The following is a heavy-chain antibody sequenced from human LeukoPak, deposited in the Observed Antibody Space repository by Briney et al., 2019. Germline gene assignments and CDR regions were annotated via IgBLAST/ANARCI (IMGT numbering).Heavy chain of an antibody. CDR1: GFTSSDYY. D-gene: IGHD3-9*01. J-gene: IGHJ4*02. Sequence: GGTLRLSCAASGFTSSDYYMSWIRQAPGKGLEWVSYISSSGSTIYYADSVKGRFTISRDNAKNSLYLQMNSLRAEDTAVYYCARDKYDILTGAFDYWGQGTLVTVSS. V-gene: IGHV3-11*04. CDR3: ARDKYDILTGAFDY. CDR2: ISSSGSTI.